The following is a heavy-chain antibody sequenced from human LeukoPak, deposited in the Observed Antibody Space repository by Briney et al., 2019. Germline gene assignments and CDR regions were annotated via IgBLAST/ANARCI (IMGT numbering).Heavy chain of an antibody. V-gene: IGHV5-51*01. CDR1: GYNFTSYW. D-gene: IGHD6-13*01. J-gene: IGHJ6*03. CDR2: IYPDDSNT. Sequence: GESLKISCKGSGYNFTSYWIGWVRQMPGKGLEWMGIIYPDDSNTIYGPSFQGQVTISADKSINTAYLEWSSLKASDTAIYYCARQGAAGKYYYYYMDVWGKGTTVTVSS. CDR3: ARQGAAGKYYYYYMDV.